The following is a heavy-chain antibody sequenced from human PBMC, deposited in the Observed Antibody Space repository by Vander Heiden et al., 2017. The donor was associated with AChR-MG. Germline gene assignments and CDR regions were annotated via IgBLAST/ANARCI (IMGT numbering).Heavy chain of an antibody. CDR3: AKHSTDSGETRVFDS. Sequence: QVQLVESGGGLVQPGRSLRLSCAASGFRFSSDGMHWVRQAPGKGLEWVAMISDDGDTKHYADSVKGRFTISRDNSKNTLYLQMNSLRAEDSAVYYCAKHSTDSGETRVFDSWGQGTLVTVSS. CDR2: ISDDGDTK. CDR1: GFRFSSDG. V-gene: IGHV3-30*18. D-gene: IGHD4-17*01. J-gene: IGHJ4*02.